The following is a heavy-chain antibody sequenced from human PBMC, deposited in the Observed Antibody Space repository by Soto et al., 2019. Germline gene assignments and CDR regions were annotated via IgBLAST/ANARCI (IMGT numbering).Heavy chain of an antibody. V-gene: IGHV3-30*18. CDR1: GFTFSSYG. Sequence: GGSLRLSCAASGFTFSSYGMHWVRQAPGKGLEWVAVISYDGSNKYYADSVKGRFTISRDNSKNTLYLQMNSLRAEDTAVYYCAKLYSGYESYDYWGQGTLVTVSS. CDR2: ISYDGSNK. D-gene: IGHD5-12*01. J-gene: IGHJ4*02. CDR3: AKLYSGYESYDY.